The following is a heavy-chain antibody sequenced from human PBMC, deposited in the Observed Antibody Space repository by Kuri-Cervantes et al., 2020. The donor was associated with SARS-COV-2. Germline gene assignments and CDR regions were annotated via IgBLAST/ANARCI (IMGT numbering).Heavy chain of an antibody. CDR2: ISAYNGNT. CDR1: GYTFTGYY. Sequence: ASVKVSCKASGYTFTGYYMHWVRQAPGQGLEWMGWISAYNGNTNYAQKLQGRVTMTTDTSTSTAYKELRSLRSDDTAVYYCARETFLARGPMPAPLLDYWGQGALVTVSS. D-gene: IGHD3-3*01. J-gene: IGHJ4*02. CDR3: ARETFLARGPMPAPLLDY. V-gene: IGHV1-18*04.